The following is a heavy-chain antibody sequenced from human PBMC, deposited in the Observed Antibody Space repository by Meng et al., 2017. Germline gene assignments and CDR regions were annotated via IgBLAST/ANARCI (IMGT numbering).Heavy chain of an antibody. V-gene: IGHV1-2*06. D-gene: IGHD1-1*01. Sequence: QVQLVQSGAEVKKPGDSVKVSCKPSGYKFPDYYIHWVRRAPGQGLEWMGRINPKSGDTHYAQKFQARVTMTGDTSISTAYMELSSLRSEDTAVYYCAREFRGTFYFDYWGQGSLVTVSS. CDR1: GYKFPDYY. CDR2: INPKSGDT. CDR3: AREFRGTFYFDY. J-gene: IGHJ4*02.